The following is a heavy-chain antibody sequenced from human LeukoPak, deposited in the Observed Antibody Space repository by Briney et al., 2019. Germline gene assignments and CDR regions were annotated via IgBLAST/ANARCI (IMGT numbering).Heavy chain of an antibody. CDR2: IKQDGSEE. V-gene: IGHV3-7*01. Sequence: GGSLRLSCAASGFSISTYWMTWVRQAPGKGLEWVANIKQDGSEEYYVDSVKGRFTVSRDNAKNSLYLQMNSLRAEDTAVYYCASWVGRDYWGQGTLVAVSS. CDR1: GFSISTYW. CDR3: ASWVGRDY. J-gene: IGHJ4*02. D-gene: IGHD2-15*01.